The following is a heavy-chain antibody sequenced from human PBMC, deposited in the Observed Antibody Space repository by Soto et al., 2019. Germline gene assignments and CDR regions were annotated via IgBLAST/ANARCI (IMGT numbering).Heavy chain of an antibody. J-gene: IGHJ4*02. D-gene: IGHD6-13*01. V-gene: IGHV3-23*01. CDR3: AKSDSSSWEAPDY. CDR2: ISGSGGLT. Sequence: EVQLLESGGGLVQPGGSLRVSCAASAFTFINYAMTWVRQAPGKGLEWVSSISGSGGLTYYADSVKGRFTISRDNSKNTLYLQMNSLRAEDTAVYYCAKSDSSSWEAPDYWGQGTLVTVSS. CDR1: AFTFINYA.